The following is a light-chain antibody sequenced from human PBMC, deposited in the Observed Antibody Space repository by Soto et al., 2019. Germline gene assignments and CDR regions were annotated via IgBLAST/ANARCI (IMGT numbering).Light chain of an antibody. V-gene: IGLV3-21*02. J-gene: IGLJ1*01. CDR3: QVWDISSDHHV. Sequence: SYALTQPPSVSVAPGQTARITCGGNDIARKTVHWYQQKPGQAPVLVVYDDDERPSGIPERFSGSNSGNTATLTISRVEAGDEAEYYCQVWDISSDHHVFGTGTKVTVL. CDR1: DIARKT. CDR2: DDD.